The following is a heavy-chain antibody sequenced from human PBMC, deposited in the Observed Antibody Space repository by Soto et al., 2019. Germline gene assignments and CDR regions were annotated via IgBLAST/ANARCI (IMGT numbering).Heavy chain of an antibody. D-gene: IGHD3-3*01. CDR1: GFTFENYA. Sequence: EVQLLESGGAPVQSGGSLRLSCVASGFTFENYAMSWVRQAPGKGLEWVSAISGSGGTTDYSDSVKGRFTISRDNSKNTVYLQMKDLRVEDAAEYFCAKDSWAIFGVPAGEYYAMDVWGQGTTVTVSS. CDR3: AKDSWAIFGVPAGEYYAMDV. J-gene: IGHJ6*02. CDR2: ISGSGGTT. V-gene: IGHV3-23*01.